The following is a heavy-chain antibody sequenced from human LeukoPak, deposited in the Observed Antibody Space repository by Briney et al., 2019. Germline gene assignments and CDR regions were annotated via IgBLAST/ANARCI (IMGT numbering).Heavy chain of an antibody. CDR1: GGTFSSYT. CDR2: IIPILGIA. V-gene: IGHV1-69*04. D-gene: IGHD4/OR15-4a*01. Sequence: ASVKVSCKASGGTFSSYTISWVRQAPGQGLEWMGRIIPILGIANYAQKFQGRVTITADKSTSTAYMELSSLRSEDTAVYYCARDGRMTVANPNYFDSWGQGTLVTVSS. CDR3: ARDGRMTVANPNYFDS. J-gene: IGHJ4*02.